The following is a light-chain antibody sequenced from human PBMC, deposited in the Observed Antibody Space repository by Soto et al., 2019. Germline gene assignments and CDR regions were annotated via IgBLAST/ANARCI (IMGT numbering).Light chain of an antibody. V-gene: IGKV1-27*01. J-gene: IGKJ2*01. Sequence: DIQMTQSPSSLSASVGARVTITCRASQGISNYFAWYQQKPGTVPKLLIYAASTLQSGVPSRFSGSGSGTDFTLTISSLQPEDVATYYCQRSNSAPSTFGQGTKLEIK. CDR3: QRSNSAPST. CDR2: AAS. CDR1: QGISNY.